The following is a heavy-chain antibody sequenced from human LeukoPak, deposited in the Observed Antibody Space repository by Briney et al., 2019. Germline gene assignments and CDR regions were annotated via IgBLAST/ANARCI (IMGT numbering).Heavy chain of an antibody. CDR1: GYTFTSYA. CDR2: FYPNSGYT. V-gene: IGHV1-46*01. CDR3: ARKGGGGYSYGYSVYFDY. Sequence: ASVKVSCKASGYTFTSYAVHWVRQAPGQGFEWMGIFYPNSGYTIYAQTFQGRVTMTRDTSTSTVYMELSSLRSEDTAVYYCARKGGGGYSYGYSVYFDYWGQGTLVTVSS. D-gene: IGHD5-18*01. J-gene: IGHJ4*02.